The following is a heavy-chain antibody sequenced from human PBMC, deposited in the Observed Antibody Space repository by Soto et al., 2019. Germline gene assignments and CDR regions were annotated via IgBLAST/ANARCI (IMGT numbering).Heavy chain of an antibody. Sequence: HPGVSLRLSCAASGFTFSSYGMHWVRQAPGKGLEWVGRIRSKANSYATAYAASVKGRFTISRDDSKNTAYLQMNSLKTEDTAVYYCTRHRQVAAAGSYYYYMDVWGKGTTVTVSS. CDR3: TRHRQVAAAGSYYYYMDV. D-gene: IGHD6-13*01. CDR2: IRSKANSYAT. J-gene: IGHJ6*03. V-gene: IGHV3-73*01. CDR1: GFTFSSYG.